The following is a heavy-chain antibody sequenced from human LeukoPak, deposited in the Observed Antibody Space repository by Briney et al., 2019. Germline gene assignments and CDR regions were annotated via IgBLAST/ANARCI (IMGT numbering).Heavy chain of an antibody. V-gene: IGHV4-59*01. CDR2: IYYSGST. CDR1: GGSISSYY. Sequence: PSETLSLTCNVSGGSISSYYWSWIRQPPGKGLEWIGYIYYSGSTNYNPSLKSRVTISEDTSKNQFSLKLSSVTAAVTAVYYCASHYGENYYFDYWGQGTLVTVSS. CDR3: ASHYGENYYFDY. D-gene: IGHD4-17*01. J-gene: IGHJ4*02.